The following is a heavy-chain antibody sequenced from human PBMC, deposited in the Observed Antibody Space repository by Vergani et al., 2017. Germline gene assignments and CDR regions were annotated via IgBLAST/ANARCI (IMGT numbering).Heavy chain of an antibody. D-gene: IGHD3-10*01. J-gene: IGHJ6*02. CDR2: ISAYNGNT. CDR1: GYTFTSYG. CDR3: ASTSMVFNYYYGMDV. V-gene: IGHV1-18*01. Sequence: QVQLVQSGAEVKKPGALVKVSCKASGYTFTSYGISWVRQAPGQGLEWMGWISAYNGNTNYAQKLQGRVTMTTDTSTSTAYMELRSLRSDDTAVYYCASTSMVFNYYYGMDVWGQGTTVTVSS.